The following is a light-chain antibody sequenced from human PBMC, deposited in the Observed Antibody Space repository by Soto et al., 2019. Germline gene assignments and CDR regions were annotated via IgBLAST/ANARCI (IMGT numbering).Light chain of an antibody. CDR1: QSLLHTNGINY. Sequence: VVVTQSPLSLPVTPGEPASMSCRASQSLLHTNGINYLHWYLQKPGQSPQLLIYLGSHRASGVPDRFSGSGSGTEYTLRISRVEAEDVGIYYCMQDLQKNSNFCQLTKVDIK. J-gene: IGKJ1*01. CDR2: LGS. CDR3: MQDLQKNSN. V-gene: IGKV2-28*01.